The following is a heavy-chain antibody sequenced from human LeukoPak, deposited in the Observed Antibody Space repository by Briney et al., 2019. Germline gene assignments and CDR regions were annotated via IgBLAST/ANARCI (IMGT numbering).Heavy chain of an antibody. CDR2: IYYSGST. Sequence: SETLSPTCAVYGGSFSGYYWSWIRQPPGKGLEWIGYIYYSGSTNYNPSLKSRVTISVDTSKNQFSLKLSSVTAADTAVYYCARGCYYDSSGYYYFDYWGQGTLVTVSS. V-gene: IGHV4-59*12. CDR3: ARGCYYDSSGYYYFDY. J-gene: IGHJ4*02. CDR1: GGSFSGYY. D-gene: IGHD3-22*01.